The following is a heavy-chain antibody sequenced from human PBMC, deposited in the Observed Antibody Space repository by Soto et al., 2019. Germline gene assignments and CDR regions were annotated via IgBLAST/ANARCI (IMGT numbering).Heavy chain of an antibody. D-gene: IGHD3-10*01. Sequence: GGSLRLSCAASGFTFSSYAMSWVRQAPGKGLEWVSAISGSGGSTYYADSVKGRFTISRDNSKNTLYLQMNSLGAEDTAVYYCAKLGTYYYGSGTYNWFDPWGQGTLVTVSS. V-gene: IGHV3-23*01. CDR1: GFTFSSYA. J-gene: IGHJ5*02. CDR2: ISGSGGST. CDR3: AKLGTYYYGSGTYNWFDP.